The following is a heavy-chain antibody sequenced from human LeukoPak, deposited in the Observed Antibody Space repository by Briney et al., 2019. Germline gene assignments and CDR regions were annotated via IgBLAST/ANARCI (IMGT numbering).Heavy chain of an antibody. CDR1: GFTFDDYA. V-gene: IGHV3-9*01. CDR2: ISWNSGST. J-gene: IGHJ6*02. D-gene: IGHD3-22*01. Sequence: GGSLRLSCAASGFTFDDYAMHWVWQAPGKGLEWVSGISWNSGSTGYADSVKGRFTISRDNAKNSLYLQMNSLRAEDTALYYCAKDIQDYYDSSGYYYYYGMDVWGQGTTVPVSS. CDR3: AKDIQDYYDSSGYYYYYGMDV.